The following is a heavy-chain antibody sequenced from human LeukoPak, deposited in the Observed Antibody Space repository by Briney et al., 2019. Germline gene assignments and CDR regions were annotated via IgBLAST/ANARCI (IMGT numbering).Heavy chain of an antibody. D-gene: IGHD3-10*01. Sequence: GGSLRLSCAASGFTFSSYSMNWVRQAPGKGLEWVSSISSSSSYIYYADSVKGRFTISRDNAKNSLYLQMNSLRAEDTAVYYCAREVDYDSGSFDYWGQGTLVTVSS. CDR2: ISSSSSYI. CDR1: GFTFSSYS. V-gene: IGHV3-21*04. J-gene: IGHJ4*02. CDR3: AREVDYDSGSFDY.